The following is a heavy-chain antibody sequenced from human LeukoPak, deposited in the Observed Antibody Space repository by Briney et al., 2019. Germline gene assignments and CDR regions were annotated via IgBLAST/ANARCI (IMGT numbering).Heavy chain of an antibody. CDR3: ASSTLDIVVVPAAKHYYYYGMDV. CDR1: GGSFSGYY. Sequence: PSETLSLTCAVYGGSFSGYYWSWIRQPPGKGLEWIGYIYYSGSTNYNPSLKSRVTISVDTSKNQFSLKLSSVTAADTAVYYCASSTLDIVVVPAAKHYYYYGMDVWGQGTTVTVSS. CDR2: IYYSGST. D-gene: IGHD2-2*03. V-gene: IGHV4-59*08. J-gene: IGHJ6*02.